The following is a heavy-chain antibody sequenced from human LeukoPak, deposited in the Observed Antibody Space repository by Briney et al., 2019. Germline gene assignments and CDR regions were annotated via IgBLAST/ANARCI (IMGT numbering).Heavy chain of an antibody. Sequence: PSQTLSLTCTVSGGSISSGGYYWSWIRQHPGKGLEWIGYIYYSGSTYYNPSLKSRVTISVDTSKNQFSLKLSSATAADTAVYYCARGRRYTMLVRGGWFDPWGQGTLVTVSS. V-gene: IGHV4-31*03. CDR3: ARGRRYTMLVRGGWFDP. CDR2: IYYSGST. D-gene: IGHD3-22*01. J-gene: IGHJ5*02. CDR1: GGSISSGGYY.